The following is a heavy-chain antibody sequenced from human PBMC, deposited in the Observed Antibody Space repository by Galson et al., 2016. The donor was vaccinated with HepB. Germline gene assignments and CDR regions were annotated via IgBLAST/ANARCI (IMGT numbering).Heavy chain of an antibody. CDR2: IYPGDSDT. V-gene: IGHV5-51*01. CDR1: GYSFTNHW. Sequence: QSGAEVTKPGESLKISCKGSGYSFTNHWISWARQMPGKGLEWMGIIYPGDSDTRYSPSFQGQVTISADKSITTAYLQWSSLKASDTAMYYCATSLRRGDCYDYWGQGTRVTVSS. CDR3: ATSLRRGDCYDY. D-gene: IGHD2-15*01. J-gene: IGHJ4*02.